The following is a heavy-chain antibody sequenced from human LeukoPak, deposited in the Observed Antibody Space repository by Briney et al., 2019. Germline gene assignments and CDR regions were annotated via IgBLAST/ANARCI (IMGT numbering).Heavy chain of an antibody. CDR1: GGSINSTSNY. CDR2: IYYSGST. V-gene: IGHV4-39*07. Sequence: PSETLSLTCTVSGGSINSTSNYWGWIRQPPGKGLEWIGSIYYSGSTSYNPSLKSRVTISVDRSKNQFSLKLSSVTAADTAVYYCASRSWDGPFDIWGQGTMVTVSS. D-gene: IGHD5-24*01. CDR3: ASRSWDGPFDI. J-gene: IGHJ3*02.